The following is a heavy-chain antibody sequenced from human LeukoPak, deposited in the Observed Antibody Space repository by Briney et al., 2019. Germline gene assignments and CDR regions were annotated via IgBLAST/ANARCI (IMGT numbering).Heavy chain of an antibody. CDR1: GFTFSSYA. J-gene: IGHJ4*02. D-gene: IGHD6-6*01. CDR2: ISYDGSNK. CDR3: AKELYGYSSSALRD. Sequence: EGSLRLSCAASGFTFSSYAMHWVRQAPGKGLEWVAVISYDGSNKYYADSVKGRFTISRDNSKNTLYLQMNSLRAEDTAVYYCAKELYGYSSSALRDWGQGTLVTVSS. V-gene: IGHV3-30*04.